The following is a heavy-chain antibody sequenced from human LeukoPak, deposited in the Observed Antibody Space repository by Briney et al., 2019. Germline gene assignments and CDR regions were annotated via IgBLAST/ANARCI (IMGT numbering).Heavy chain of an antibody. Sequence: PSETLSLTCTVSGGSISSYYWSWIRQPAGKGLEWIGRIYTSGSTNYNPSLKSRVTMSVDTSKNQFSLKLSSVTAADTAVYYCARARTYYDFWSGYYTSYYYMDVWGKGTTVTVSS. CDR1: GGSISSYY. CDR2: IYTSGST. J-gene: IGHJ6*03. CDR3: ARARTYYDFWSGYYTSYYYMDV. V-gene: IGHV4-4*07. D-gene: IGHD3-3*01.